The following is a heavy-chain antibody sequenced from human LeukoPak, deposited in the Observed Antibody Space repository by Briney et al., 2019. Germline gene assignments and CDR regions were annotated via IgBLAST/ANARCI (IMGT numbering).Heavy chain of an antibody. J-gene: IGHJ4*02. Sequence: SVKVSCKASGYTFTSYGISWVRQAPGQGLEWMGGIIPIFGTANYAQKFQGRVTITADESTSTAYMELSSLRSEDTAVYYCARPATLYSSALATFDYWGQGTLVTVSS. CDR1: GYTFTSYG. CDR2: IIPIFGTA. D-gene: IGHD6-19*01. CDR3: ARPATLYSSALATFDY. V-gene: IGHV1-69*13.